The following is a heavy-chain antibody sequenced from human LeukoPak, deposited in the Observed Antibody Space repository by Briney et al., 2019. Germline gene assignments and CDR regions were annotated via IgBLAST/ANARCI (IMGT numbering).Heavy chain of an antibody. V-gene: IGHV1-8*01. CDR2: MNPNSSNT. Sequence: ASVKVSCKASGYTFTSYDINWVRQATGQGLGWMEWMNPNSSNTGCAQKFHGRVTMTMNICISTAYMELSSLRSEDTAVYYCARIKDYYDSSGYYYAMAYWGQGTLVTVSS. J-gene: IGHJ4*02. CDR1: GYTFTSYD. D-gene: IGHD3-22*01. CDR3: ARIKDYYDSSGYYYAMAY.